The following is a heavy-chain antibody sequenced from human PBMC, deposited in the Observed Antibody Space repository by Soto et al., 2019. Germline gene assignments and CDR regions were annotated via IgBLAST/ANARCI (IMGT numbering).Heavy chain of an antibody. CDR3: ANLPLYGSGFDC. D-gene: IGHD3-10*01. CDR2: ISWNGDAT. V-gene: IGHV3-9*01. Sequence: EVQLVESGGALVQPGGSLRLSCTASGFTFDDYAIHWVRQAPGKGLEWISGISWNGDATGYADSVKGQFTISRDNAKNSLYLQMNSLRTEDTAMYFCANLPLYGSGFDCWGQGTLVTVAS. CDR1: GFTFDDYA. J-gene: IGHJ4*02.